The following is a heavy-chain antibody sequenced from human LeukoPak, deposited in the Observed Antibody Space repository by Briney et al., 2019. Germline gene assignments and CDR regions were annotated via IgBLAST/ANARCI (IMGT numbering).Heavy chain of an antibody. CDR2: INSDGSST. D-gene: IGHD4-17*01. Sequence: GGSLRLSCPGSGLTFSTYWKHWVRQAPGKGLVWVSRINSDGSSTTYADSVKGRFTISRDNAKNTLYLQMNSLRAEDTAVYYFATEETTTTDALVIWGQGTMVTVSS. J-gene: IGHJ3*02. V-gene: IGHV3-74*01. CDR1: GLTFSTYW. CDR3: ATEETTTTDALVI.